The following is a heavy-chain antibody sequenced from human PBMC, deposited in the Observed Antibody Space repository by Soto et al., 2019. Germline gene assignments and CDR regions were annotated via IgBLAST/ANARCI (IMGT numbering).Heavy chain of an antibody. CDR1: GFTFSNAW. CDR2: IKSKTDGGTT. Sequence: GGSLRLSCAASGFTFSNAWMNWVRQAPGKGLEWVGRIKSKTDGGTTDYAAPVKGRFTISSDDSKNTLYLQMNSLKTEDTAVYYCTTGWFGELLYDYWGQGTLVTVSS. J-gene: IGHJ4*02. V-gene: IGHV3-15*07. D-gene: IGHD3-10*01. CDR3: TTGWFGELLYDY.